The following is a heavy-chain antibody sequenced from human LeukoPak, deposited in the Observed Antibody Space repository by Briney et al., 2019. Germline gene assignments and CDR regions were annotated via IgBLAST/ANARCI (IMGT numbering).Heavy chain of an antibody. CDR1: GGSISSSY. D-gene: IGHD3-3*01. Sequence: SETLSLTCTVSGGSISSSYWSWIRQPPGKGLEWIGYIHYTGNTNYKPSLKSRVTISLDTSKKQFSLHLTSVTAADTAVYYCARDELETPGALDIWGQGTMVTVSS. J-gene: IGHJ3*02. CDR2: IHYTGNT. CDR3: ARDELETPGALDI. V-gene: IGHV4-59*01.